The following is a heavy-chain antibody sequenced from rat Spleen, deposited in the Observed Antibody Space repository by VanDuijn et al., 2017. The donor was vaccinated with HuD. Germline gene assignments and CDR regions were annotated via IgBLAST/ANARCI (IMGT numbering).Heavy chain of an antibody. D-gene: IGHD1-9*01. CDR3: ARRHYGYTDYFDY. V-gene: IGHV5-29*01. CDR1: GFTFSDYG. J-gene: IGHJ2*01. CDR2: ISYGDSSGHSST. Sequence: EVQLVESGGGVVQPGRSLKLSCAASGFTFSDYGLAWVRQAPTKGLEWVATISYGDSSGHSSTYYRDVVKGRFTISRDNAKSTLSLQMDRLRSEETATYYCARRHYGYTDYFDYWGQGVMVTVSS.